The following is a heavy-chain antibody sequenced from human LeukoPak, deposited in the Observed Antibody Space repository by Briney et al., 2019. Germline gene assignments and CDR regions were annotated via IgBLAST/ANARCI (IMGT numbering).Heavy chain of an antibody. CDR2: IYYSGST. J-gene: IGHJ5*02. D-gene: IGHD5-24*01. V-gene: IGHV4-39*07. CDR1: VGSLSSSSYY. Sequence: SETLSLICTVSVGSLSSSSYYWGWIRQPPGKGLEWIGRIYYSGSTYYNPSLKSRVTISVHTSKNQFSLKLSSVTAADTAVYYCARMAPLYNWFDPWGQGTLVTVSS. CDR3: ARMAPLYNWFDP.